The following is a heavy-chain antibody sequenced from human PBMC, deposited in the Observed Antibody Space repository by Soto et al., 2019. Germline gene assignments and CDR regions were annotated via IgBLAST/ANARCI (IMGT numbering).Heavy chain of an antibody. CDR2: IIPIFGTA. D-gene: IGHD6-19*01. CDR3: AGIAVAGTDGYYYYGMDV. J-gene: IGHJ6*02. CDR1: GGTFSSYA. Sequence: QVQLVESGAEVKNPGSSVKVSCKASGGTFSSYAISWVRQAPGQGLEWMGGIIPIFGTANYEQKFQGRVTITAAEPTSTAYMELSSLRSEDTAVYYCAGIAVAGTDGYYYYGMDVWGQGTPVTVSS. V-gene: IGHV1-69*01.